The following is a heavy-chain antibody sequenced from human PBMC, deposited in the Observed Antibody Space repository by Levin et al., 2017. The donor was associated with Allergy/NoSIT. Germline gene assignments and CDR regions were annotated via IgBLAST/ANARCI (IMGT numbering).Heavy chain of an antibody. D-gene: IGHD3-22*01. CDR3: AKAYDSSGYYFSLDY. J-gene: IGHJ4*02. CDR2: ISWNSGSI. CDR1: GFTFDDYA. Sequence: GGSLRLSCAASGFTFDDYAMHWVRQAPGKGLEWVSGISWNSGSIGYADSVKGRFTISRDNAKNSLYLQMNSLRAEDTALYYCAKAYDSSGYYFSLDYWGQGTLVTVSS. V-gene: IGHV3-9*01.